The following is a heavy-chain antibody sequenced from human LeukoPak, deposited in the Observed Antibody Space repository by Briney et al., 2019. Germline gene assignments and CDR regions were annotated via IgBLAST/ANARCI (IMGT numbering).Heavy chain of an antibody. Sequence: SETLSLTCTVSVASNSASRDYWGWIRQPPGKGLEWIGRIYYIGDTYYNPSLKSRVIISVDTPNNQLSLQLHSSTPADTAVYYCARVRESVITKYRGGYDFRFNYYYMDVWGKGTTVTISS. CDR2: IYYIGDT. V-gene: IGHV4-39*07. D-gene: IGHD5-12*01. CDR3: ARVRESVITKYRGGYDFRFNYYYMDV. CDR1: VASNSASRDY. J-gene: IGHJ6*03.